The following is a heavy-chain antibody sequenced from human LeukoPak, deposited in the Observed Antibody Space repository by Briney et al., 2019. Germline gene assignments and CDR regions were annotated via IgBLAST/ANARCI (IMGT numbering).Heavy chain of an antibody. CDR2: ISSTSTYI. CDR3: AKRGVVIRVILVGFHKEASYFDS. Sequence: GGCLRLSCAASGFSLNTYGMNWVRQAPGKGLEWVSSISSTSTYIYYADSVKGRFNIARDNTKKLLYLQMNSLRAVDTAVYFCAKRGVVIRVILVGFHKEASYFDSWGQGALVTVAS. D-gene: IGHD3-22*01. J-gene: IGHJ4*02. V-gene: IGHV3-21*04. CDR1: GFSLNTYG.